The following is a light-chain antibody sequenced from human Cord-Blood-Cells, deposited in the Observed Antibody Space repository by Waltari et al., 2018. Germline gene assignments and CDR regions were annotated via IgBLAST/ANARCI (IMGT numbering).Light chain of an antibody. Sequence: DIQMTQSPSSLSASVGDRVTITCRASQGISNYLAWYQQKPGKVPKLLIYAASTLQSGVPARFSGSGAGTDFHLTISSLQPEDVATYDCQKYNSAPYTFGQGTKLEIK. CDR2: AAS. CDR1: QGISNY. V-gene: IGKV1-27*01. CDR3: QKYNSAPYT. J-gene: IGKJ2*01.